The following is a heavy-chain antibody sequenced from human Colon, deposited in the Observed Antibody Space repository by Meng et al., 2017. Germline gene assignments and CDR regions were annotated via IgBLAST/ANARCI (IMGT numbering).Heavy chain of an antibody. CDR3: ARNGFYSLGY. J-gene: IGHJ4*02. D-gene: IGHD3-22*01. Sequence: VLLQEAGPGLVKPSGTLSLTCAVSGDSITYDNWWSWLRQPPGKGLEWIGEIHHGRGTNFNPALRSRVTFSLDKSRNQLSLTLTSVTAADTAVYYCARNGFYSLGYWGPGALVTVSS. CDR2: IHHGRGT. V-gene: IGHV4-4*02. CDR1: GDSITYDNW.